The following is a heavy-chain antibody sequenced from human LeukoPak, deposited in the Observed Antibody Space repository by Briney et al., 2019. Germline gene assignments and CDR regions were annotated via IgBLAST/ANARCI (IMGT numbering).Heavy chain of an antibody. CDR3: ARGTLDYYDNWFDP. Sequence: ASVKVSCKVSGYTLSELSMHWVRQAPGQGLEWMGIINPSGGSTSYAQKFQGRVTMTRDMSTSTVYMELSSLRSEDTAVYYCARGTLDYYDNWFDPWGQGTLVTVSS. CDR1: GYTLSELS. D-gene: IGHD3-22*01. CDR2: INPSGGST. V-gene: IGHV1-46*01. J-gene: IGHJ5*02.